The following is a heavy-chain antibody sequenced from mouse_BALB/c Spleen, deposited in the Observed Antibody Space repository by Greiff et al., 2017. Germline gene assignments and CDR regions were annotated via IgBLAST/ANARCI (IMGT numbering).Heavy chain of an antibody. J-gene: IGHJ1*01. Sequence: EVQLVESGGGLVKPGGSLKLSCAASGFTFSSYAMSWVRQSPEKRLEWVAEISSGGSYTYYPDTVTGRFTISRDNAKNTLYLEMSSLRSEDTAMYYCARDIYYYGSSRYWYFDVWGAGTTVTVSS. D-gene: IGHD1-1*01. CDR1: GFTFSSYA. V-gene: IGHV5-9-4*01. CDR2: ISSGGSYT. CDR3: ARDIYYYGSSRYWYFDV.